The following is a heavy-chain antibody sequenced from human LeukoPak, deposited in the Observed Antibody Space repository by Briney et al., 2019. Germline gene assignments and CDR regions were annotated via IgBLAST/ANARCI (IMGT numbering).Heavy chain of an antibody. CDR3: ARAPSEIGGYYPEYFRH. CDR2: IKSDGST. Sequence: GGSLRLSCAASGFTFSSYWMRWVRQAPGKGLVWVSRIKSDGSTNYADSVKGRFTISRDNAKNTVSLQMNSLRAEDTGVYFCARAPSEIGGYYPEYFRHWGQGTLVTVSS. V-gene: IGHV3-74*01. CDR1: GFTFSSYW. J-gene: IGHJ1*01. D-gene: IGHD3-22*01.